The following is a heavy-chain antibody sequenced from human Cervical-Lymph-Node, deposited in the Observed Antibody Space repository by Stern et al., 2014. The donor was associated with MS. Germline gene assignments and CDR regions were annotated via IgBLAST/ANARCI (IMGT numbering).Heavy chain of an antibody. CDR3: ARKTDTAVGGDY. CDR2: MYSRGGT. CDR1: GFSVSTNF. J-gene: IGHJ4*02. D-gene: IGHD5-18*01. V-gene: IGHV3-53*01. Sequence: EVQLVESGGGLIQPGGSLRVSCAASGFSVSTNFMSWVRQAPGKGLEWVSLMYSRGGTNYADSVKGRFTISRDSSKNTLYLQMSDLRAEDTAVYYCARKTDTAVGGDYWGPGTLVTVSS.